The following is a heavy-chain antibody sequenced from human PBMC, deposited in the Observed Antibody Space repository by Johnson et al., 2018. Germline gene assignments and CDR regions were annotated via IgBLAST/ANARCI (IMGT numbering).Heavy chain of an antibody. Sequence: VQLVQSGGGLVQPGGSLRLSCAASGFTFSNYAMHWVRQAPGKGLEYVSAISTKGGSTYYASSVKGRFTIYRDNSKNTLYLKMGSLRAEDMAVYYCAGGGYSSSVSYYYYYMDGWGKGTTVTVSS. V-gene: IGHV3-64*01. CDR3: AGGGYSSSVSYYYYYMDG. J-gene: IGHJ6*03. CDR1: GFTFSNYA. D-gene: IGHD6-6*01. CDR2: ISTKGGST.